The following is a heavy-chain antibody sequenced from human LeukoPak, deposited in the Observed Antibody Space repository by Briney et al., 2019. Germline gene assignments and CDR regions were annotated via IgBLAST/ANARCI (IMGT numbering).Heavy chain of an antibody. Sequence: GRSLRLSCEASGFTFDDYGMHWVRHAPGKGLEWVSTISWNSASVGYVDSVKGRFTISRDNAKKTLYLQINSLRPEDTALYYCAKDYGYSSSWYDYWGQGTLVTVSS. CDR1: GFTFDDYG. CDR3: AKDYGYSSSWYDY. V-gene: IGHV3-9*01. J-gene: IGHJ4*02. CDR2: ISWNSASV. D-gene: IGHD6-13*01.